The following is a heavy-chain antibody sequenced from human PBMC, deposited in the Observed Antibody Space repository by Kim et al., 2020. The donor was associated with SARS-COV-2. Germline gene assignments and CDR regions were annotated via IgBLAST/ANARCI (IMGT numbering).Heavy chain of an antibody. CDR2: IYYSGST. CDR1: GGSISSGDYY. V-gene: IGHV4-30-4*01. D-gene: IGHD3-9*01. Sequence: SETLSLTCTVSGGSISSGDYYWSWIRQPPGKGLEWIGYIYYSGSTYYNPSLKSRVTISVDTSKNQFSLKLSSVTAADTAVYYCARDRKDALRYFDWLSYGMDVWGQGTTVTVSS. CDR3: ARDRKDALRYFDWLSYGMDV. J-gene: IGHJ6*02.